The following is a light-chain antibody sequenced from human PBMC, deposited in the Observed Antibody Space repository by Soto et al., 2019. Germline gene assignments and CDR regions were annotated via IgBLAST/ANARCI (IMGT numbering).Light chain of an antibody. CDR2: EGS. CDR1: SSDVGSYNL. V-gene: IGLV2-23*01. J-gene: IGLJ1*01. Sequence: QSALTQPASVSGSPGQSITISCTGTSSDVGSYNLVSWYQQHPGKAPKLMIYEGSKRPSGVSNRFSGSKSGNTASQTISGLQAEDEADYYCCSYAGSPLYVFGTGTKVTVL. CDR3: CSYAGSPLYV.